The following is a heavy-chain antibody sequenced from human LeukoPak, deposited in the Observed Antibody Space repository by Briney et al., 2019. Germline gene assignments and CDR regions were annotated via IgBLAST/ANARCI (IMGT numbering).Heavy chain of an antibody. CDR3: AKDHRATVVPYDVFDI. CDR2: IRYDGSNE. V-gene: IGHV3-30*02. D-gene: IGHD4-23*01. J-gene: IGHJ3*02. CDR1: GFTLSSYG. Sequence: GGSLRLSCAASGFTLSSYGMHWVRQAPGKGLEWVAFIRYDGSNEYYADSVKGRFTISRDNSKNTLYLQMNSLRAEDTAVYYCAKDHRATVVPYDVFDIWGQGTMVTVSS.